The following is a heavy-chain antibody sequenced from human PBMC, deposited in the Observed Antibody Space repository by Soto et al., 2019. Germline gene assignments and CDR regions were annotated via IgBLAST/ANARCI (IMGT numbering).Heavy chain of an antibody. J-gene: IGHJ4*02. V-gene: IGHV3-30-3*01. Sequence: QVQLVESGGGVGQPGRSLRLSCAASGFTFSSYAMHWVRQAPGKGLEWVAVISYDGSNKYYADSVKGRFTISRDNSKNTLYLQMNSLRAEDTAVYYCASTLGYNWNDHSWGQGTLVTVSS. CDR3: ASTLGYNWNDHS. CDR1: GFTFSSYA. CDR2: ISYDGSNK. D-gene: IGHD1-1*01.